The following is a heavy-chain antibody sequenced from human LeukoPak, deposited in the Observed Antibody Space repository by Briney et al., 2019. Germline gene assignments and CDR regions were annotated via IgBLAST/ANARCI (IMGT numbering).Heavy chain of an antibody. V-gene: IGHV4-59*01. J-gene: IGHJ4*02. CDR2: VTHSGNT. CDR1: RDSINKYF. D-gene: IGHD1-1*01. Sequence: SETLSLTCTVSRDSINKYFCSWLRPSPGKGLEWSGSVTHSGNTNYPPSRMSRVTISPDKSNNQYSLRLSSVTAADTAVYYCARAGPENLNWRYYIDFWGQGILVTVCS. CDR3: ARAGPENLNWRYYIDF.